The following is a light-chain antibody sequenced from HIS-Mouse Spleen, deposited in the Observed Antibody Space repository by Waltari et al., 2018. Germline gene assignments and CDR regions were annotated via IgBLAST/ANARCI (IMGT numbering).Light chain of an antibody. CDR1: SLRSYY. CDR2: GKN. Sequence: SSELTQDPAVSVALGQTVRITCQGVSLRSYYASWYQQQPGQAPVLVIYGKNNRPSGIPDRFSGSSSGNTASLTITGAQAEDEADYYCNSRDSSGNHVVFGGGTKLTVL. CDR3: NSRDSSGNHVV. V-gene: IGLV3-19*01. J-gene: IGLJ2*01.